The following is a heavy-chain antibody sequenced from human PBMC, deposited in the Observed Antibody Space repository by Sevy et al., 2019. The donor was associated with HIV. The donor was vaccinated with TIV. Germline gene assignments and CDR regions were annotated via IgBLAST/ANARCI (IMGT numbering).Heavy chain of an antibody. D-gene: IGHD2-2*01. Sequence: GGSPRLSCAASGFTFSRYWMSWVRQAPGKGLEWVANIKKDGSEKYYVDSVKSRFTISRDNAKNSRFLQMNSLRAEDTAVYYCARDCSSTSCLWGLDVWGQGTTVTVSS. V-gene: IGHV3-7*03. J-gene: IGHJ6*02. CDR1: GFTFSRYW. CDR3: ARDCSSTSCLWGLDV. CDR2: IKKDGSEK.